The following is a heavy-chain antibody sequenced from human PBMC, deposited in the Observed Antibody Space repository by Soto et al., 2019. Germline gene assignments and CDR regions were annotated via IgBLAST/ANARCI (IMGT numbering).Heavy chain of an antibody. CDR3: ARLSWLQLEYYIHY. CDR1: GGSISSYY. CDR2: IYYSGST. Sequence: PSETLSLTCTVSGGSISSYYWSWIRQPPGKGLEWIGYIYYSGSTNYNPSLKSRVTISVDTSKNQFSLKLSSVTAADTAVYYCARLSWLQLEYYIHYSGQATLVTVSS. V-gene: IGHV4-59*08. J-gene: IGHJ4*02. D-gene: IGHD5-18*01.